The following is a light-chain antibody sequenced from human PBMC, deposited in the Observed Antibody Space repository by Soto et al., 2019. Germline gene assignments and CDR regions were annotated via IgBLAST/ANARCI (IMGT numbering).Light chain of an antibody. J-gene: IGKJ4*01. Sequence: EIVLTQSPGTLSLSPGERATLSCRASQSVSSSYLAWYQQKPGQAPRLLIYGASSRATGIPDRFSGSGSGTDFTLTISRLEPEVFAVYYWQQYGSSPPLTFGGGTKVEIK. CDR1: QSVSSSY. V-gene: IGKV3-20*01. CDR2: GAS. CDR3: QQYGSSPPLT.